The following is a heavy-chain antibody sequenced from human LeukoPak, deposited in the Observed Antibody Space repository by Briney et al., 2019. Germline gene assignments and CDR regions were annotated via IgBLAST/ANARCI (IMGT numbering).Heavy chain of an antibody. J-gene: IGHJ4*02. CDR3: ARVSGGSGNFDY. CDR1: GGSISSSSYY. V-gene: IGHV4-39*07. CDR2: IYYSGST. Sequence: SETLSLTCTVSGGSISSSSYYWGWIRQPPGKGLEWIGSIYYSGSTYYNPSLKSRVTISVDTSKNQFSQKLSSVTAADTAVYYCARVSGGSGNFDYWGQGTLVTVSS. D-gene: IGHD2-15*01.